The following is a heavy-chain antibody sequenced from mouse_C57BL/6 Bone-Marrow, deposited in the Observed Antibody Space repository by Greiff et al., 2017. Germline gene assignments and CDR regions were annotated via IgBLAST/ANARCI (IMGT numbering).Heavy chain of an antibody. V-gene: IGHV5-6*01. Sequence: EVQLMESGGDLVKPGGSLKLSCAASGFTFSSYGMSWVRQTPDKRLEWVATISSGGSYTSYPDSVKGRFTLSRDNAKNTLYLQMSSLKSEDTAMYYCARHPTEGPRTWFAYWGQGTTLTVSS. CDR3: ARHPTEGPRTWFAY. D-gene: IGHD2-2*01. CDR1: GFTFSSYG. CDR2: ISSGGSYT. J-gene: IGHJ2*01.